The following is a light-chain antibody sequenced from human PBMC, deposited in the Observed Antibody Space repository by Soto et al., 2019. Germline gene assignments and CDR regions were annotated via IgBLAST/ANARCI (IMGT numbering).Light chain of an antibody. V-gene: IGLV2-14*01. CDR2: EVS. J-gene: IGLJ2*01. Sequence: QSVLTQPASVSGSPGQSITISCTGTSSDVGSYNFVSWYQQYPGKAPKLIIYEVSNRPSGVPNRFSGSKSGNTASLTISGLQAEDEADYFCSSYISSPALIFGGGTKVTVL. CDR3: SSYISSPALI. CDR1: SSDVGSYNF.